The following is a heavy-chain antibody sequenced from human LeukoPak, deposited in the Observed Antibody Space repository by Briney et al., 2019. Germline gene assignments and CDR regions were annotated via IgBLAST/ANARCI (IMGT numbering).Heavy chain of an antibody. Sequence: PGGSLRLSCEVSGFTFISHAMTWVRQAPGKGLQWVSSISISGDDTHYADSVQGRFTIYRDNSRNTLYLQMNRLRVDDTAVYYCANEIRPNNYWGQGTLVTASS. CDR1: GFTFISHA. J-gene: IGHJ4*02. CDR2: ISISGDDT. V-gene: IGHV3-23*01. CDR3: ANEIRPNNY.